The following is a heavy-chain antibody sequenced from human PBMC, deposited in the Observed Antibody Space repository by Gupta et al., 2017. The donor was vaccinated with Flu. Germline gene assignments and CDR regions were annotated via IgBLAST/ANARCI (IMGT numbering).Heavy chain of an antibody. J-gene: IGHJ4*02. CDR3: AKSEADIVVVVAATSFDY. Sequence: EVQLLESGGGLVQPGGSLRLSCAASGFTFSSYAMSWVRQAPGKGLEWVSAISGSGGSTYYADSVKGRFTISRDNSKNTLYLQMNSLRAEDTAVYYCAKSEADIVVVVAATSFDYWGQGTLVTVSS. CDR2: ISGSGGST. CDR1: GFTFSSYA. D-gene: IGHD2-15*01. V-gene: IGHV3-23*01.